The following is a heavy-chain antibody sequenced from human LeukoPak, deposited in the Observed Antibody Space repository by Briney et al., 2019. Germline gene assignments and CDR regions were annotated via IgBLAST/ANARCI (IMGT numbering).Heavy chain of an antibody. CDR3: ARDAASGNNWFDP. J-gene: IGHJ5*02. V-gene: IGHV3-48*01. Sequence: GGSLRLSCVASGSTFSSYAMNWVRQAPGKGLEWVSYISPSSSSTYYADSVKGRFTISRDNARNSLYLQMNSLSTEDTALYYCARDAASGNNWFDPWGQGTLVTVSS. D-gene: IGHD3-3*01. CDR1: GSTFSSYA. CDR2: ISPSSSST.